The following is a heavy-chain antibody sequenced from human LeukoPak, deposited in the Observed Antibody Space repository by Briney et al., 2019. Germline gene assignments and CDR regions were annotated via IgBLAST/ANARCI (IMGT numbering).Heavy chain of an antibody. CDR1: GGSISSSSYY. CDR3: ARDGGWHDYGDEGVFDP. V-gene: IGHV4-39*07. J-gene: IGHJ5*02. Sequence: PSETLSLTCTVSGGSISSSSYYWGWIRQPPGKGLEWIGSIYYSGSTYYNPSLKSRVTISVDTPKNQFSLKLSSVTAADTAVYYCARDGGWHDYGDEGVFDPWGQGTLVTVSS. CDR2: IYYSGST. D-gene: IGHD4-17*01.